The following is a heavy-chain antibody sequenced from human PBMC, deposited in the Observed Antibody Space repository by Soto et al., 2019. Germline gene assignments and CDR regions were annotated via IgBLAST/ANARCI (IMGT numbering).Heavy chain of an antibody. CDR3: ARLSSVVASRPFDY. V-gene: IGHV4-39*01. J-gene: IGHJ4*02. Sequence: SETLSLTCTVSGGSISSSSYYWGWIRQPPGKGLEWIGSIYYSGSTYYNPSLKSRVTISVDTSKNQFSLKLSFVTAADTAVYYCARLSSVVASRPFDYWGQGTLVTVSS. D-gene: IGHD2-15*01. CDR2: IYYSGST. CDR1: GGSISSSSYY.